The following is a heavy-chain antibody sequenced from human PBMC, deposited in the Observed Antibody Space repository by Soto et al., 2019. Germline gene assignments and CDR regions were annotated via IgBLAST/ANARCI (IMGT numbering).Heavy chain of an antibody. CDR3: ATYRLNWNDYYYYYYGMDV. J-gene: IGHJ6*02. CDR1: GYTLTELS. CDR2: FDPEDGET. D-gene: IGHD1-1*01. Sequence: ASVKVSCKVSGYTLTELSMHWVRQAPGKGLEWMGGFDPEDGETIYAQKFQGRVTMTEDTSTDTAYMELSSLRSEDTAVYYCATYRLNWNDYYYYYYGMDVWGQGTTVTVSS. V-gene: IGHV1-24*01.